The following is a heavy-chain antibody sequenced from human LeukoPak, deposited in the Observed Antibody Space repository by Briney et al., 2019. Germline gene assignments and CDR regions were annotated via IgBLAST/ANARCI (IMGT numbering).Heavy chain of an antibody. CDR3: ARGRPHGNDY. J-gene: IGHJ4*02. V-gene: IGHV3-74*01. D-gene: IGHD4-23*01. Sequence: GGSLRLSCAASGFTFSNYWMHWVRQAPGKGLVWVSRIKRDGSSTDYADSVKGRFTISRDNAKNTLYLQMNSLRVEDTAVYYCARGRPHGNDYWGQGTLVTVSS. CDR1: GFTFSNYW. CDR2: IKRDGSST.